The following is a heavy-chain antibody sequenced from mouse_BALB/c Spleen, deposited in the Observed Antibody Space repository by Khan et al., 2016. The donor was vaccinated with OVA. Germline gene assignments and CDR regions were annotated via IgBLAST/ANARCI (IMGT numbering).Heavy chain of an antibody. Sequence: QVQLKESGVELVRPGTSVKISCKASGYTFTNYWLGWVKQRPGHGFEWIGDIYPGGGYINYNEKFKGKATLTAGTSSSTAYIQLSSLTSEDSAVYFCTRWATWYFDVWGAGTTVTVSS. CDR2: IYPGGGYI. J-gene: IGHJ1*01. V-gene: IGHV1-63*02. CDR3: TRWATWYFDV. D-gene: IGHD3-1*01. CDR1: GYTFTNYW.